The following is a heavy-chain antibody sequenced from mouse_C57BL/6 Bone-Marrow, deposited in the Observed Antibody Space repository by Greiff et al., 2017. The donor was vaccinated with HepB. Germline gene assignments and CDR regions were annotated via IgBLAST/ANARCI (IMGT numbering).Heavy chain of an antibody. V-gene: IGHV1-74*01. D-gene: IGHD2-3*01. CDR2: IHPSDSDT. J-gene: IGHJ4*01. CDR3: AIRGYDGSLYYYAMDY. CDR1: GYTFTSYW. Sequence: QVQLQQPGAELVKPGASVKVSCKASGYTFTSYWMHWVKQRPGQGLEWIGRIHPSDSDTNYNQKFKGKATLTVDKSSSTAYMQLSSLTSEDSAVYYCAIRGYDGSLYYYAMDYWGQGTSVTVSS.